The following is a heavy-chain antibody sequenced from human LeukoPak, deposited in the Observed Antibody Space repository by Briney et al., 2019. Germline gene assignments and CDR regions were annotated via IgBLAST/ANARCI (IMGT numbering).Heavy chain of an antibody. CDR2: ISWNSGSI. CDR3: AKATFPVGAAAADY. J-gene: IGHJ4*02. V-gene: IGHV3-9*01. D-gene: IGHD6-13*01. CDR1: VFTFDDYS. Sequence: GGSLRLSCAASVFTFDDYSMHWVRQAPWKGLEWVSGISWNSGSIGYADSVKGRFTISRDNAKNSLYLQMNSLRAEDTALYYCAKATFPVGAAAADYWGQGTLVTVSS.